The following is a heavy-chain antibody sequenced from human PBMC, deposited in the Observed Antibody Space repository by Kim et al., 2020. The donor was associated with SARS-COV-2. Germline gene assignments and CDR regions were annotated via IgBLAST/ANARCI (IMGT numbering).Heavy chain of an antibody. Sequence: SETLSLTCTVSGGSISSYYWSWIRQPPGKGLEWIGYIYYSGSTNYNPSLKSRVTISVDTSKNQFSLKLSSVTAADTAVYYCARDRVLHYYYYGMDVWGQGTTVTVSS. CDR1: GGSISSYY. D-gene: IGHD1-26*01. CDR3: ARDRVLHYYYYGMDV. V-gene: IGHV4-59*01. J-gene: IGHJ6*02. CDR2: IYYSGST.